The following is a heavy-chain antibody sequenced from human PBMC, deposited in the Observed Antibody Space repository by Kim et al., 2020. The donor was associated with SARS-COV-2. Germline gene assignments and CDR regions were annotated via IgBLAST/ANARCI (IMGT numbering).Heavy chain of an antibody. V-gene: IGHV3-23*01. CDR2: ISGSGGST. J-gene: IGHJ6*03. CDR3: AKDGEFDYYYHREIYYYMDV. Sequence: GGSLRLSCAASGFTFSSYAMSWVRQAPGKGLEWVSAISGSGGSTYYADSVKGRFTISRDNSKNTLYLQMNSLRAEDTAVYYCAKDGEFDYYYHREIYYYMDVWGKGTTVTVSS. CDR1: GFTFSSYA. D-gene: IGHD1-26*01.